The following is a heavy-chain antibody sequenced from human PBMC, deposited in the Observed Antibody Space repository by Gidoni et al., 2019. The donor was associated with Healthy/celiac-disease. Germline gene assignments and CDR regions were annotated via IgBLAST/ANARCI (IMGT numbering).Heavy chain of an antibody. CDR1: GFTFSNAW. V-gene: IGHV3-15*01. D-gene: IGHD3-16*02. J-gene: IGHJ4*02. CDR2: IKSKTDGGTT. Sequence: EVQLVESGGGLVKPGGSLRLSCAASGFTFSNAWMSWVRQAPGKGLEWVGRIKSKTDGGTTDYAAPVKGRFTISRDDSKNTLYLQMNSLKTEDTAVYYCTIHHMITFGGVIPQAGYWGQGTLVTVSS. CDR3: TIHHMITFGGVIPQAGY.